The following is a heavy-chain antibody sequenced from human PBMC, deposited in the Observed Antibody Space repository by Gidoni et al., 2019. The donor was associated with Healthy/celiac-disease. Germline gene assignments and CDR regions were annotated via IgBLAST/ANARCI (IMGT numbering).Heavy chain of an antibody. CDR2: ISGSGGST. J-gene: IGHJ4*02. V-gene: IGHV3-23*04. Sequence: EVQLVVSGGGLVQPGGSLALSCAPSGFTFSSYAMSWVRQAPGKGLEWVSAISGSGGSTYSADSVKGRFNISRDNSKNTLYLQMNSLRAEDTTVYYCARDIVVVAAAIWEFDYWGQGTLVTVSS. D-gene: IGHD2-2*01. CDR1: GFTFSSYA. CDR3: ARDIVVVAAAIWEFDY.